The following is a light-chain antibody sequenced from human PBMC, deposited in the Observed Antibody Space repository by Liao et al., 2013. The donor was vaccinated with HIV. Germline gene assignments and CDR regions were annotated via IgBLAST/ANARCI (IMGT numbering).Light chain of an antibody. J-gene: IGLJ2*01. CDR3: QAWDSRVDVV. CDR2: YDT. V-gene: IGLV3-21*01. CDR1: NIGSKS. Sequence: SYVLTQPPSVSVAPRKTASITCGGKNIGSKSVHWYQQKPGQAPLMIIYYDTDRPSGIPERFSGSNSGNTATLTISETQPLDEADYFCQAWDSRVDVVFGGGTKLTVL.